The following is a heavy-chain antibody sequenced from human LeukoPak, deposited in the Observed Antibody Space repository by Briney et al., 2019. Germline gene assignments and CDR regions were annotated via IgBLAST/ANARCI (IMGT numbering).Heavy chain of an antibody. CDR2: IYYTGST. V-gene: IGHV4-39*01. D-gene: IGHD2-21*02. CDR1: GGSISSSTYY. Sequence: SETLSLTCTVSGGSISSSTYYWGWLRQPPGKGLEWIGSIYYTGSTYYHPSLKSRVTISVDTSKNQFSLKLSSVTAADTAVYYCARRGDLGRAFDVWGQGTMVTVSS. CDR3: ARRGDLGRAFDV. J-gene: IGHJ3*01.